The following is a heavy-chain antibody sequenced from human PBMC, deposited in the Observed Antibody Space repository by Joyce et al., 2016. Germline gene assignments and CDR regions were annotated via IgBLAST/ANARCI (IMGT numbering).Heavy chain of an antibody. D-gene: IGHD3-3*01. J-gene: IGHJ4*02. V-gene: IGHV3-74*01. CDR1: GFTFNRHL. CDR3: ATIFGVFVSDSFDN. Sequence: EVQLVESGGGLVQPGGSLKLSCAASGFTFNRHLMHWVRQAPGKGRVWCSRMDNDGTNIRYAGFVECRFIISRDNAKNTLYLQLTNLRVEDTAIYYCATIFGVFVSDSFDNWGQGTLVTVSS. CDR2: MDNDGTNI.